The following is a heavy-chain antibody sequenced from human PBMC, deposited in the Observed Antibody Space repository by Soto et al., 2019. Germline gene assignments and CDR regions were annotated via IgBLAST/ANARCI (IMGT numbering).Heavy chain of an antibody. CDR3: ARDLFQGLIEMATIFLDY. Sequence: SVKVSCKASGGTFSSYTISWVRQAPGQGLEWMGRIIPILGIANYAQKFQGRVTITADKSTSTAYMELSSLRSEDTAVYYCARDLFQGLIEMATIFLDYWGQGTLVTVSS. CDR1: GGTFSSYT. D-gene: IGHD2-21*01. V-gene: IGHV1-69*04. J-gene: IGHJ4*02. CDR2: IIPILGIA.